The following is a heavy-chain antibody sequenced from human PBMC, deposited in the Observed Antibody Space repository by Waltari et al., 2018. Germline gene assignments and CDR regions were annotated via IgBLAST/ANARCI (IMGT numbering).Heavy chain of an antibody. Sequence: QVQLQESGPGLVKPSETLSLTCTVSGYSISSGSYWGWIRQPPGKGLEWIGSIYHSGSTYYNPSLKSRVTISVDTSKNQFSLKLSSVTAADTAVYYCARVMVGTLAYWGQGTLVTVSS. CDR2: IYHSGST. CDR1: GYSISSGSY. CDR3: ARVMVGTLAY. J-gene: IGHJ4*02. D-gene: IGHD2-21*02. V-gene: IGHV4-38-2*02.